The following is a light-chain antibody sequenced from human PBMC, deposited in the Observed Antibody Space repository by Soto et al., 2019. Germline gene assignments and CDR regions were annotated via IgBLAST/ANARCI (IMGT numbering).Light chain of an antibody. V-gene: IGKV3-11*01. J-gene: IGKJ1*01. CDR2: DAS. CDR3: QQRRHLWT. CDR1: QSVDSY. Sequence: EIVLTQSPATLSLSPGERATLSCRASQSVDSYLAWYQQKPGQAPRLLIYDASHRATGIPARFSGSGSGTDFTLTINSLEPEDSAVYYCQQRRHLWTFGQGTKVEIK.